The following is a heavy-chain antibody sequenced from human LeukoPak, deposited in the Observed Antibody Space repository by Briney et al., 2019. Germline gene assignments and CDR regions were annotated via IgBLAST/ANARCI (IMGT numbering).Heavy chain of an antibody. V-gene: IGHV3-30*04. D-gene: IGHD5-18*01. J-gene: IGHJ3*02. CDR3: AKGRQQWWTFDVLDI. CDR1: GFTFSNYA. Sequence: GRSLRLSCAASGFTFSNYAMHWVRQAPGKGLEWVALISYDGSVEKNAASVKGRFTISRDNSESTLYLQMNSLRPEDTAVYHCAKGRQQWWTFDVLDIWGQGTVVTVSS. CDR2: ISYDGSVE.